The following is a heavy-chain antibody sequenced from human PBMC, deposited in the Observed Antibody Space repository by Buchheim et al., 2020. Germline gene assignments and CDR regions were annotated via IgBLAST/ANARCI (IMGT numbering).Heavy chain of an antibody. Sequence: QVQLVESGGGVVQPGRSLRLSCAASGFTFSSYAMHWVRQAPGKGLEWVAVISYDGSNKYYADSVKGRFTISRDNSKNTLYLQMNSLRAEDTAVYYCARDLNYGGNSGYYYGMDVWGQGTT. CDR2: ISYDGSNK. CDR3: ARDLNYGGNSGYYYGMDV. CDR1: GFTFSSYA. J-gene: IGHJ6*02. V-gene: IGHV3-30-3*01. D-gene: IGHD4-23*01.